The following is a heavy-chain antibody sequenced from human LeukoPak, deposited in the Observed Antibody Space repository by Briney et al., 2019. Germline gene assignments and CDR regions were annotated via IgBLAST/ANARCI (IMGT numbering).Heavy chain of an antibody. CDR3: ARGGNWCEL. CDR1: GASISSGAYY. CDR2: IYYSGST. V-gene: IGHV4-31*03. Sequence: PSETLSLTCTVSGASISSGAYYWSWIRQHPGKGLEWIGYIYYSGSTYYNPSLKSRVTISVDTSKNQFSLKLSSVTAADTAVYYCARGGNWCELWGQGTLVTVSS. D-gene: IGHD1-1*01. J-gene: IGHJ4*02.